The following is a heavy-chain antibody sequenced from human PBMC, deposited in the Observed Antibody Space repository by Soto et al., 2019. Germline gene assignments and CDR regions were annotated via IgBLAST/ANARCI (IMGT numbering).Heavy chain of an antibody. D-gene: IGHD5-18*01. CDR1: GGSISSRSW. V-gene: IGHV4-4*02. Sequence: QVQLQESGPGLVKPSGTLSLTCAVSGGSISSRSWWSWVRQPPGKGLEWIGEIYQSGTTNYNPSLRSRVTMSVDKSKNQSSLKLISVTAADTAVYYCARDSKGYSSPNNYYYYYGMDVWGQGTTVTVSS. CDR3: ARDSKGYSSPNNYYYYYGMDV. CDR2: IYQSGTT. J-gene: IGHJ6*02.